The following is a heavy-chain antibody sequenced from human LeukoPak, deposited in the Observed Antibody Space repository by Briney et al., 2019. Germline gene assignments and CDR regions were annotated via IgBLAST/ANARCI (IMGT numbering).Heavy chain of an antibody. CDR1: GFTFTDYS. CDR3: AREAVSATHLRTLDV. CDR2: TNGLGSYI. Sequence: KPGGSLRLSCAASGFTFTDYSMTWIRQAPGKGPEWVSHTNGLGSYINYADSVRGRFTVSRDNAKNSLFLQMNSLRAEDTAIYYCAREAVSATHLRTLDVWGQGTTVTVSS. J-gene: IGHJ6*02. V-gene: IGHV3-11*05. D-gene: IGHD1-14*01.